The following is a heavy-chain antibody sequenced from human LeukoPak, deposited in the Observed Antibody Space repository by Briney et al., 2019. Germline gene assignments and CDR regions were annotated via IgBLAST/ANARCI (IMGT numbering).Heavy chain of an antibody. CDR3: ARYFSGGSCYDY. CDR2: INQDGGEK. CDR1: GFTFSSYS. D-gene: IGHD2-15*01. J-gene: IGHJ4*02. Sequence: GGSLRLSCAASGFTFSSYSMNWVRQAPGKGLEWVANINQDGGEKYYVDSVKGQFTSSRDNAKNSKYLQMNSLRDEDMYIYYCARYFSGGSCYDYWGQGALVTVSS. V-gene: IGHV3-7*01.